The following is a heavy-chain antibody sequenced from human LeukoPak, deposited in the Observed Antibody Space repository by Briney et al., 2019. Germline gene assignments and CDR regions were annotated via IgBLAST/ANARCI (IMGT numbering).Heavy chain of an antibody. V-gene: IGHV4-59*01. Sequence: SETLSLTCIVSGGSISSYYWSWIRQPPGKRLEWIGYIDYSGGTNYNPSLKSRVTISVGTSKNQFSLKLNSVTAADTAVYYCARDSPSGYSSGWFFPFDYWGQGILVTVSS. CDR1: GGSISSYY. CDR2: IDYSGGT. J-gene: IGHJ4*02. D-gene: IGHD6-19*01. CDR3: ARDSPSGYSSGWFFPFDY.